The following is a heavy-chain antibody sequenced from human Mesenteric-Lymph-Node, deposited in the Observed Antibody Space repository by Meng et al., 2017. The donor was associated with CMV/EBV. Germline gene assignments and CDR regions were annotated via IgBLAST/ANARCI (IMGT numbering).Heavy chain of an antibody. J-gene: IGHJ1*01. CDR2: VNGDNGKR. Sequence: VSCKASGYRFTDYGITWVRRAPGQGLEWMGWVNGDNGKRNYVEKFQDRVIMTADTSTNTAYMELRSLRSDDTAVYYCARDREYPDELWGQGTLVTVSS. D-gene: IGHD2/OR15-2a*01. CDR1: GYRFTDYG. V-gene: IGHV1-18*04. CDR3: ARDREYPDEL.